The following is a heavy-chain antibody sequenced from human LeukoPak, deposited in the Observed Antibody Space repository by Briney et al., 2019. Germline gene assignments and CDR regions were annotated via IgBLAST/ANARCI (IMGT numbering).Heavy chain of an antibody. CDR1: GYTFTSYY. Sequence: GASVKVSCKASGYTFTSYYIHWVRQAPGQGLECMGIINPSGSTTIYAQNFQGRVTMTRDMSTSTVYMQLSSLRSQDTAVYYCARDQEGSMIVVVLDYWGQGTLVTVSS. CDR3: ARDQEGSMIVVVLDY. V-gene: IGHV1-46*01. CDR2: INPSGSTT. D-gene: IGHD3-22*01. J-gene: IGHJ4*02.